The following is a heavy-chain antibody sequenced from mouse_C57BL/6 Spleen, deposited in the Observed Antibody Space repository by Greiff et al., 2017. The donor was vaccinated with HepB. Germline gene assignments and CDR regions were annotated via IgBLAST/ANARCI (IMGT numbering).Heavy chain of an antibody. V-gene: IGHV1-76*01. J-gene: IGHJ2*01. CDR1: GYTFTDYY. D-gene: IGHD1-1*01. CDR3: ARSGVYYYGSSYYFDY. Sequence: VQLQESGAELVRPGASVKLSCKASGYTFTDYYINWVKQRPGQGLEWIARIYPGSGNTYYNEKFKGKATLTAEKSSSTAYMQHSSLTSEDSAVYFCARSGVYYYGSSYYFDYWGQGTTRTDSS. CDR2: IYPGSGNT.